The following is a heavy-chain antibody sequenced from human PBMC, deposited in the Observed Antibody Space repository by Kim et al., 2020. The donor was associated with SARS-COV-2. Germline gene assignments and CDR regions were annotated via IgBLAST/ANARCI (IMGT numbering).Heavy chain of an antibody. J-gene: IGHJ3*02. CDR1: GYSFTSYL. Sequence: GESLKISCKGSGYSFTSYLISWVRQMPGKGLEWMGRIDPSDSYTNYSPSFQGHVTISADKSISTAYLQWSSLKASDTAMYYCARLPTYYYDSSGYYSDAFDIWGQRTMVTVSS. V-gene: IGHV5-10-1*01. D-gene: IGHD3-22*01. CDR2: IDPSDSYT. CDR3: ARLPTYYYDSSGYYSDAFDI.